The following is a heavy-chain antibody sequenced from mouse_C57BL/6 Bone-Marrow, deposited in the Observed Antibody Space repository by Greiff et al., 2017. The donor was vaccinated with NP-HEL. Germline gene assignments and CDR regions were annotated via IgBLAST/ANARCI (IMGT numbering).Heavy chain of an antibody. J-gene: IGHJ1*03. D-gene: IGHD1-1*01. CDR1: GYSFTGYY. CDR2: INPSTGGT. Sequence: EVQVVESGPELVKPGASVKISCKASGYSFTGYYMHWVKQSSEKSLEWIGEINPSTGGTSYNQKFKGKATLTVDKSSSTAYMQLKSLTSEDSAVYYCARLGTTVVALFYWYFDVWGTGTTVTVSS. CDR3: ARLGTTVVALFYWYFDV. V-gene: IGHV1-43*01.